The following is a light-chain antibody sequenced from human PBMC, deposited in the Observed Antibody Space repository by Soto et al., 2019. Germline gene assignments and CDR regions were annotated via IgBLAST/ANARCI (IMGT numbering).Light chain of an antibody. J-gene: IGKJ5*01. CDR3: QQYGSSPIT. CDR1: QSVSSSS. CDR2: AAS. Sequence: DIVLTQSPGTLSLSPGERATLSCRASQSVSSSSLAWYQQEPGQAPRLLIYAASTRATGVPDRFSGSGSGTDFTLTISRLEPEDLAVYYCQQYGSSPITFGQGTRLEIK. V-gene: IGKV3-20*01.